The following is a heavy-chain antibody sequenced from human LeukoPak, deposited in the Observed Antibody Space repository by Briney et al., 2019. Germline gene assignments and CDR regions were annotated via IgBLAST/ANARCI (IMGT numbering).Heavy chain of an antibody. J-gene: IGHJ4*02. V-gene: IGHV4-39*01. CDR3: ARRATMGAGYFDY. CDR1: GGSISSSSYY. Sequence: KPSETLSLTCTVSGGSISSSSYYWGWIRQPPGKGLEWIGSIYYSGSTYYNPSLKSRVTISVDTSKNQFSLKLSSVTAADTAVYYCARRATMGAGYFDYWGQGTLVTVSS. CDR2: IYYSGST. D-gene: IGHD3-10*01.